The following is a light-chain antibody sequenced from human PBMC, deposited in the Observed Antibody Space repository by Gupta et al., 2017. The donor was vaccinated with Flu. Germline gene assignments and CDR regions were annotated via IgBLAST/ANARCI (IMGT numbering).Light chain of an antibody. V-gene: IGKV1-39*01. Sequence: PSSLSASIGDRVTITCRASQNIDKFLNWYQHKPGKAPRLLIVAASILQGGVPSRFTGSGAGTEFTLTITSLQAEDFATYYCQQPYSPPPTFGGRTKVEIK. CDR3: QQPYSPPPT. CDR1: QNIDKF. J-gene: IGKJ4*01. CDR2: AAS.